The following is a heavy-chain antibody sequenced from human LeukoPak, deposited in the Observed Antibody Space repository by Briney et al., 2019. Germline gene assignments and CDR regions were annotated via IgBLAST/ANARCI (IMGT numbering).Heavy chain of an antibody. Sequence: ASVKVSCKASGYTFTSYYMHWVRQAPGQGLEWMGIINPSGGSTSYAQKFQGRVTMTRDTSTSTVYMELSSLRSEDTAVYYCARGGATAGTKYNWFDPWGQGTLVTVSS. CDR3: ARGGATAGTKYNWFDP. V-gene: IGHV1-46*01. CDR2: INPSGGST. CDR1: GYTFTSYY. D-gene: IGHD6-13*01. J-gene: IGHJ5*02.